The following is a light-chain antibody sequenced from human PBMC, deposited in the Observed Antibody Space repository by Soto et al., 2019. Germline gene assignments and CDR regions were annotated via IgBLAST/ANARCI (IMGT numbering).Light chain of an antibody. CDR1: QSVASN. CDR2: AAS. J-gene: IGKJ1*01. V-gene: IGKV3-15*01. CDR3: QQYYHWPRT. Sequence: ETVMTQSPATLSVSPGERATLSCRASQSVASNLAWYQQKPGQTPRLLIYAASTRATGIPARFSGSGSGTDFNLTITSLQSEDFAVYYCQQYYHWPRTFGQGTKVDIK.